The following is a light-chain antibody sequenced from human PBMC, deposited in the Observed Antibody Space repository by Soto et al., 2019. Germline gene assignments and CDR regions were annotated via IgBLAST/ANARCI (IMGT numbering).Light chain of an antibody. J-gene: IGKJ4*01. CDR3: LQYHHWPLT. CDR1: HSVSSS. V-gene: IGKV3-15*01. Sequence: EIVMTQSPATLSVSPGESATLSCRASHSVSSSLAWYQQKPGQAPRLLIYGASTGATGIPARFSGSGSGTDFSLTISRLQSEDFAVYYCLQYHHWPLTFGGGTKVEIK. CDR2: GAS.